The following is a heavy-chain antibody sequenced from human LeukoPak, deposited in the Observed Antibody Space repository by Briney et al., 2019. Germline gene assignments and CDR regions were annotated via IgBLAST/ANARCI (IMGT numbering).Heavy chain of an antibody. Sequence: GGSLRLSCAASGFTFSGSAMHWVRQASGKGLEWVGRIRSKANSYATAYAASVKGRFTISRDDSKNTAYLQMNSLKSEDTAVYYCARLMLTTLDYWGQGSLVTVSS. V-gene: IGHV3-73*01. J-gene: IGHJ4*02. CDR3: ARLMLTTLDY. CDR1: GFTFSGSA. CDR2: IRSKANSYAT. D-gene: IGHD4-11*01.